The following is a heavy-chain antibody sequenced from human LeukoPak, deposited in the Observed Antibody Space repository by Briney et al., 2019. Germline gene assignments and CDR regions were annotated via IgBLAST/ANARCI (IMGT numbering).Heavy chain of an antibody. CDR1: EFTFSTYA. D-gene: IGHD6-6*01. CDR2: ISSDGSDK. V-gene: IGHV3-30*06. Sequence: GGSLRLSCEASEFTFSTYAMHWVRQAPGKGLEWVAVISSDGSDKYYADSVTGRFAISRDIPKNTLYLRMNSLKVEDTAVYFCARQGSSLVYYHTYMDVWGKGTTVTVSS. J-gene: IGHJ6*03. CDR3: ARQGSSLVYYHTYMDV.